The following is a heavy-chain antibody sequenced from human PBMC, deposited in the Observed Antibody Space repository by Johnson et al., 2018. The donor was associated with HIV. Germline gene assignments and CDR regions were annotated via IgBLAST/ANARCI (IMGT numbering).Heavy chain of an antibody. CDR2: IGTAGDT. D-gene: IGHD3-16*01. Sequence: VQLVESGGGVVQPGRSLRLSCAASGFTFSSYAMHWVRQVTGKGLEWVSAIGTAGDTYYPGSVKGRFTISRENAKNSLYLQMNSLRAEDTAVYYCARAKYGGAFDVWGQGTMVSVSS. CDR1: GFTFSSYA. V-gene: IGHV3-13*01. CDR3: ARAKYGGAFDV. J-gene: IGHJ3*01.